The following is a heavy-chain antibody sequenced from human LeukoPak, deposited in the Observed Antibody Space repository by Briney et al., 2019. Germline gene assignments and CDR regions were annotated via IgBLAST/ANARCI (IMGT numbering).Heavy chain of an antibody. Sequence: GGSLRLSCAAPGFTFSSYEMNWVRQAPGKGLEWVSYISSSGSTIYYADSVKGRFTISRDNAKNSLYLQMNSLRAEDTAVYYCAELGITMIGGVWGKGTTVTVSS. V-gene: IGHV3-48*03. D-gene: IGHD3-10*02. CDR3: AELGITMIGGV. J-gene: IGHJ6*04. CDR1: GFTFSSYE. CDR2: ISSSGSTI.